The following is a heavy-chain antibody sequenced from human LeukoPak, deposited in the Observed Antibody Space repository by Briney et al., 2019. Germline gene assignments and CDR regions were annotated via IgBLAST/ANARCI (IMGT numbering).Heavy chain of an antibody. Sequence: GGSLRLSCAASGFTFSRYAMSCVRRAPGKGLEWVSAISGSGGSTYYADSVKGWFTISRDNSKNTLYLQMNSLRAEDTAVYYCAKGPSSSWPYYFDYWGQGTLVTVSS. CDR2: ISGSGGST. CDR1: GFTFSRYA. D-gene: IGHD6-13*01. CDR3: AKGPSSSWPYYFDY. V-gene: IGHV3-23*01. J-gene: IGHJ4*02.